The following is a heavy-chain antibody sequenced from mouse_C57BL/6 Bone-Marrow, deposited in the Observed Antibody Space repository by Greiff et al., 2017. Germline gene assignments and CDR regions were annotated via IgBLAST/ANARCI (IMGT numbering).Heavy chain of an antibody. V-gene: IGHV1-81*01. D-gene: IGHD2-3*01. Sequence: QVQLQQSGAELARPGASVKLSCKASGYTFTSYGISWVKQRTGQGLEWIGEIYPRSGNTYYNEKFKGKATLTADKSSSTAYMGLRSLTSEDSAVYFCARDGYYGMDYWGQGTSVTVSA. CDR3: ARDGYYGMDY. CDR2: IYPRSGNT. J-gene: IGHJ4*01. CDR1: GYTFTSYG.